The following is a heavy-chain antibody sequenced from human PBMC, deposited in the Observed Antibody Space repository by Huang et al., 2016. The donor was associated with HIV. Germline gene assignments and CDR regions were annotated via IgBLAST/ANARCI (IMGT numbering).Heavy chain of an antibody. CDR3: VRESLYFGDFLFDH. CDR1: GFTFTNYG. V-gene: IGHV1-18*01. Sequence: QVQLVQSGAEVKRPGASLKVSCKTSGFTFTNYGFSWVRQAPGQGLKGLGGVSANSGDMNYEVKFEGRVSMTADTTSGTAYMELRRLRSDDTATYYCVRESLYFGDFLFDHWGQGTPVTVSA. CDR2: VSANSGDM. D-gene: IGHD3-10*01. J-gene: IGHJ4*02.